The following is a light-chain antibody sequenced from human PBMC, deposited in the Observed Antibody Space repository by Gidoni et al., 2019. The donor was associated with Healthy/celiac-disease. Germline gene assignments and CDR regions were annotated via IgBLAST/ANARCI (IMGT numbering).Light chain of an antibody. CDR3: SSYTSSSTTHLV. CDR1: SSDVGGYNY. CDR2: DVS. V-gene: IGLV2-14*01. Sequence: QSALTQPASVSGSPGQSITISCTGTSSDVGGYNYVSWYQQHPVNAPKLMIYDVSNRPSGVSNRFSGSKSGNTASLTISGLQAEDEADYYCSSYTSSSTTHLVFGGGTKLTVL. J-gene: IGLJ2*01.